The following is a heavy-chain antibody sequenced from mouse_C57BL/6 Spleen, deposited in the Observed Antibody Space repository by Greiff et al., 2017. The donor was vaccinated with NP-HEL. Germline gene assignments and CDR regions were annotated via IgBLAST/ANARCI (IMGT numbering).Heavy chain of an antibody. CDR1: GYTFTSYW. D-gene: IGHD1-1*01. V-gene: IGHV1-74*01. J-gene: IGHJ4*01. CDR2: IHPSDSDT. Sequence: QVQLKQPGAELVKPGASVKVSCKASGYTFTSYWMHWVKQRPGQGLEWIGRIHPSDSDTNYNQKFKGKATLTVDKSSSTAYMQLSSLTSEDSAVYYCAITTVVAGDAMDYWGQGTSVTVSS. CDR3: AITTVVAGDAMDY.